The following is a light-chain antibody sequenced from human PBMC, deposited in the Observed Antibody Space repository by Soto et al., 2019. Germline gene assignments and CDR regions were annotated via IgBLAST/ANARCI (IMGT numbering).Light chain of an antibody. Sequence: EIVLTQSPATLSLSPGERATLSCRASQSVSSYLAWYQQKPGQAPRLLIYDASNRATGIPARFSGSGSGTDFTLTIISLEPEDFAVYYCQQRSNWPPSWTFGQGTKVDIK. V-gene: IGKV3-11*01. CDR3: QQRSNWPPSWT. CDR2: DAS. CDR1: QSVSSY. J-gene: IGKJ1*01.